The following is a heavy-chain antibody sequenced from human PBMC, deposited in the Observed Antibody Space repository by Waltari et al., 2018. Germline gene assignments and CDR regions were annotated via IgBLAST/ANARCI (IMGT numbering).Heavy chain of an antibody. D-gene: IGHD6-13*01. CDR2: IRSKPNNYAT. V-gene: IGHV3-73*01. CDR1: ALSFSGST. CDR3: TGGAVTGTDF. Sequence: EVQVVEYGGGWVRPGGPLKLSCATSALSFSGSTIHWVRQTSGKGLEWIGRIRSKPNNYATRYTASVEGRFTISRDDSENTAYLQMSSLMTEDTAVYYCTGGAVTGTDFWGQGTLVTVSS. J-gene: IGHJ4*02.